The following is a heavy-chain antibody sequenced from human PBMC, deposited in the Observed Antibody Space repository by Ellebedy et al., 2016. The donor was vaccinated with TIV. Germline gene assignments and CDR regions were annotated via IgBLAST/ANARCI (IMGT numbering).Heavy chain of an antibody. CDR3: ARESDYFFEY. CDR2: INHSGST. Sequence: SETLSLXCAVYGESFSGYYWTWIRQPPGKGLEWIGEINHSGSTSYNPSLKSRATISVDTSKNQFSLKLKSVTAADTAVYYCARESDYFFEYWGQGTLVTVSS. D-gene: IGHD2-21*02. J-gene: IGHJ4*02. CDR1: GESFSGYY. V-gene: IGHV4-34*01.